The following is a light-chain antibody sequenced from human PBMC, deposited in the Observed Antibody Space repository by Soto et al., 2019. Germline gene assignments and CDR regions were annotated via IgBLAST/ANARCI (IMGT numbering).Light chain of an antibody. CDR1: QRVNSN. CDR2: GGS. J-gene: IGKJ5*01. V-gene: IGKV3-15*01. CDR3: QQYNSWPSGT. Sequence: EIVMTQSPATLSKSPGERATLSCRASQRVNSNLAWYQQKPGQAPRLLIYGGSTRATDIPDRFSGSGSGTEFTLTISSLQSEDSAVYYCQQYNSWPSGTFGQGTRLEIK.